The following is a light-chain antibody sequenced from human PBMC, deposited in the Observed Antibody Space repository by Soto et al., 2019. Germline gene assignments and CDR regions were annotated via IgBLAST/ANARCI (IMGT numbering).Light chain of an antibody. Sequence: IHVTQKKYCLSGCVGERVTIACQASQDISNYLNWYQHKPGKAPKLLIYDASNLETGVPSRFSGSGSGTDFTFTIISLQPEDIITYYSQVYAFLLITSSHVTLLEVK. CDR2: DAS. CDR1: QDISNY. CDR3: QVYAFLLIT. V-gene: IGKV1-33*01. J-gene: IGKJ5*01.